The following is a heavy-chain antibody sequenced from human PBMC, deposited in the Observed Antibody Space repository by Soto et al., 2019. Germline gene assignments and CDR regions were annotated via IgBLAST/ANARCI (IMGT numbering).Heavy chain of an antibody. CDR2: ISYDGSNK. D-gene: IGHD2-2*01. J-gene: IGHJ6*02. CDR1: GFTFSSYA. Sequence: QVQLVESGGGVVQPGRSLRLSCAASGFTFSSYAMHWVRQAPGKGLEWVAVISYDGSNKYYADSVKGRFTISRDNSKNTLYLQMNSLRAEDMAVYHCTIEVVPAANAETYRMDVWGQGTTVTVSS. V-gene: IGHV3-30-3*01. CDR3: TIEVVPAANAETYRMDV.